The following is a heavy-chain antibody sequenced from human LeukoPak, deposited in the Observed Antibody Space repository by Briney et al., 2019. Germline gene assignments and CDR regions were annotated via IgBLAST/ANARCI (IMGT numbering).Heavy chain of an antibody. CDR3: AKDLVGDSPYYYDSSGYYYPVAFDI. J-gene: IGHJ3*02. D-gene: IGHD3-22*01. CDR2: ISYDGSNK. CDR1: GFTFSSYG. V-gene: IGHV3-30*18. Sequence: GGSLRLSCAASGFTFSSYGMHWVRQAPGKGLEWVAVISYDGSNKYYADSVKGRFTISRDNSKNTLYLQMNSLRAEDTAVYYCAKDLVGDSPYYYDSSGYYYPVAFDIWGQGTMVTVSS.